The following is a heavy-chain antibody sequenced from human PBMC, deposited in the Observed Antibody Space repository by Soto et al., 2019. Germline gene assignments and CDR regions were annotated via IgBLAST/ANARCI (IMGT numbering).Heavy chain of an antibody. D-gene: IGHD4-17*01. CDR1: GFTFSSYS. Sequence: PGGSLRLSCAASGFTFSSYSMNWVRQAPGKGLEWVSSISSSSSYIYYADSVKGRFTISRDNAKNSLYLQMNSLRAEDTAVYYCARDYGDPPGLRGMDVWGQGTTVTVSS. CDR2: ISSSSSYI. V-gene: IGHV3-21*01. CDR3: ARDYGDPPGLRGMDV. J-gene: IGHJ6*02.